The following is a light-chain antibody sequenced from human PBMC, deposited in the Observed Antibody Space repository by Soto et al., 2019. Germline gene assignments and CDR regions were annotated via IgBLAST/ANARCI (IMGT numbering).Light chain of an antibody. CDR1: QGIRID. V-gene: IGKV1-17*02. CDR2: GAS. Sequence: DIQMTQSPSSLSASVGDRVTITCRASQGIRIDLGWFQQRPGKAPKRLIYGASSLQSGVPPRSSGSGYGTEFTLTISNLQPEDFATYYCLQHNSFPRTFGQGTKVDIK. J-gene: IGKJ1*01. CDR3: LQHNSFPRT.